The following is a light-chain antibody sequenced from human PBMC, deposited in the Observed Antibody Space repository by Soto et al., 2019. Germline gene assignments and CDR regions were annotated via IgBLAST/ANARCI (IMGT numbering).Light chain of an antibody. Sequence: DIVMTQSPLSLPVTPGEPASISCRSSQSLVHSNGYNYLDWYLQKPGQSPQVLIYMGSNRASGVPDRFSGSGSGTDVTLKIRRVETEDVGVYYCMQTLRSRSFGQWTKVEI. CDR3: MQTLRSRS. CDR1: QSLVHSNGYNY. J-gene: IGKJ1*01. CDR2: MGS. V-gene: IGKV2-28*01.